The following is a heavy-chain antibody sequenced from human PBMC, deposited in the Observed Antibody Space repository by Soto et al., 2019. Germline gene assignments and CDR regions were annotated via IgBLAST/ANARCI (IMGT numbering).Heavy chain of an antibody. D-gene: IGHD4-17*01. J-gene: IGHJ4*02. CDR3: ARVTTVGSMNVLDY. V-gene: IGHV4-31*03. CDR1: GGSISSGGYY. CDR2: IYYSGST. Sequence: QVQLQESGPGLVKPSQTLSLTCTVSGGSISSGGYYWSWIRQHPGKGLEWIGYIYYSGSTYYNPSLKSRVTTSVDTSKNQFALKLSSVTAADTAVYYCARVTTVGSMNVLDYWGQGTLVTVSS.